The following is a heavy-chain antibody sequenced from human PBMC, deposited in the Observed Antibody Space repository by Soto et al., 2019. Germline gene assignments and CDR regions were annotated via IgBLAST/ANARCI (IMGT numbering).Heavy chain of an antibody. D-gene: IGHD6-6*01. J-gene: IGHJ5*02. V-gene: IGHV5-51*01. CDR1: GYSFTSYW. CDR2: IYPGDSDT. CDR3: ARQGGSSSPDNWFDP. Sequence: GESLKISCKGSGYSFTSYWIGWVRQMPGKGLEWMGIIYPGDSDTRYSPSFQGQVTISADTSISTAYLQWSSLKASDTAMYYCARQGGSSSPDNWFDPWGQGTLVTVSS.